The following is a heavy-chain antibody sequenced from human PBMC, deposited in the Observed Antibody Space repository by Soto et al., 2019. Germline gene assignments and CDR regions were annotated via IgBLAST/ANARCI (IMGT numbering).Heavy chain of an antibody. D-gene: IGHD3-22*01. Sequence: SETLSLTCAVSGGSISSGGYSWSWIRQPPGKGLEWIGYIYHSGSTYYNPSLKSRVTISVDRSKNQFSLKLSSVTAADTAVYYCARAVYYDSSDDAFDIWGQGTMVTVSS. CDR3: ARAVYYDSSDDAFDI. CDR1: GGSISSGGYS. V-gene: IGHV4-30-2*01. J-gene: IGHJ3*02. CDR2: IYHSGST.